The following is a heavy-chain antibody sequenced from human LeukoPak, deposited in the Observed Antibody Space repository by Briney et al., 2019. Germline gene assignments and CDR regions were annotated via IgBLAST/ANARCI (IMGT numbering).Heavy chain of an antibody. CDR3: AKKGYYDGSGYYMYYFDH. CDR2: ISGSGGTA. Sequence: GGSLRLSCAAPGFTFSIYAMSWVRQAPGKGLEWVSAISGSGGTAYYADSVKGRFTISRDNSKNTLYLQMNSLRAEDTAVYYCAKKGYYDGSGYYMYYFDHWGQGTLVTVSS. V-gene: IGHV3-23*01. J-gene: IGHJ4*02. CDR1: GFTFSIYA. D-gene: IGHD3-22*01.